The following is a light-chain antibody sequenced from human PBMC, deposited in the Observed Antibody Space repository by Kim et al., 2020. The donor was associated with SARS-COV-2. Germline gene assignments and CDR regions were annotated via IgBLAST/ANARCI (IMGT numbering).Light chain of an antibody. V-gene: IGKV1-16*01. CDR2: AAS. Sequence: TSVGDRVTITYRASRDINRQVAWFQQRPGKVPESLIVAASTLESGVPSRFSGSGSGTDFTLTISALRPEDFATYYCIQYRTYPFAFGGGAKVDIK. CDR3: IQYRTYPFA. J-gene: IGKJ4*01. CDR1: RDINRQ.